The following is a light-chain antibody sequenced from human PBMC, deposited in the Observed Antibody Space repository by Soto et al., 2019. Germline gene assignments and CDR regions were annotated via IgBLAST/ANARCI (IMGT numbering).Light chain of an antibody. CDR3: HQYESTPPT. V-gene: IGKV4-1*01. CDR2: WAS. Sequence: DIVMTQSPDSLAVSLGERATINCKSSQSVLYSSNNKNYLAWYQQRPGQPPKLLIYWASTRESGVPDRFSGSGSGTDFTLTITSLQAEDVAVYYCHQYESTPPTLAQGTKLEIK. CDR1: QSVLYSSNNKNY. J-gene: IGKJ2*01.